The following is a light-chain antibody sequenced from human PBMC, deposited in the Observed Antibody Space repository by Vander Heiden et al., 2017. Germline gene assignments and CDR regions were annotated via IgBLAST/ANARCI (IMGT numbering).Light chain of an antibody. CDR2: AAS. V-gene: IGKV1-8*01. CDR3: RQYDSYPQT. CDR1: QGISSY. Sequence: AIRMTQSPSSCSASTGDRVTITCRASQGISSYLAWYQQKPGNAPKLLIYAASTLQRGVPSRFSGSGSGTDFTLTISCLQSEDFATYYCRQYDSYPQTFGQGTKVEIK. J-gene: IGKJ1*01.